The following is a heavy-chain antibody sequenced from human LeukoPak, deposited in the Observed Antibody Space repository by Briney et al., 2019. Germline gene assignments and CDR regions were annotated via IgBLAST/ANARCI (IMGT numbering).Heavy chain of an antibody. CDR3: ARDLLIYSSSSTFDY. CDR2: ISSSSSYI. D-gene: IGHD6-6*01. V-gene: IGHV3-21*01. J-gene: IGHJ4*02. Sequence: GGSLRLSCAASGFTFSSYSMNWVRQAPGKGLEWVSSISSSSSYIYYADSVKGRFTISRDNAKNSLYLQTNSLRAEDTAVYYCARDLLIYSSSSTFDYWGQGTLVTVSS. CDR1: GFTFSSYS.